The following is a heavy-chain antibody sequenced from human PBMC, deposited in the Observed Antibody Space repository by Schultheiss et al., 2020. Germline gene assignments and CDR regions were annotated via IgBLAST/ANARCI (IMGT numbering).Heavy chain of an antibody. D-gene: IGHD6-13*01. V-gene: IGHV4-39*01. CDR3: ARHQWAHYSSNWYWFDT. CDR1: SDAISRSSYY. CDR2: IYYTANT. Sequence: SQTLSLTCTVSSDAISRSSYYWGWIRQPPGKGLEWIASIYYTANTHYNPSLKSRVTIAVDTSKNQFSLKLSSVTAADTALYFCARHQWAHYSSNWYWFDTWGQGTLVTVSS. J-gene: IGHJ5*02.